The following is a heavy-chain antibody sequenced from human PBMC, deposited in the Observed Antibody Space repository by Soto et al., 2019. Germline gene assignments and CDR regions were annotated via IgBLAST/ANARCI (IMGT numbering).Heavy chain of an antibody. CDR1: GYSFTTYN. J-gene: IGHJ6*02. V-gene: IGHV1-2*04. D-gene: IGHD6-13*01. Sequence: ASVKVSCKASGYSFTTYNIHWVRQAPGQGLEWMGWINPNSGGTNYAQKFQGWVTMTRDTSISTAYMELSRLRSDDTAVYYCARGPAAAGTYYYYGMDVWGQGTTVTVSS. CDR3: ARGPAAAGTYYYYGMDV. CDR2: INPNSGGT.